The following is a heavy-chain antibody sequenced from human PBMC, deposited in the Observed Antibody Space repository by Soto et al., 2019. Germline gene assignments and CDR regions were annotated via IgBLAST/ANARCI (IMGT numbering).Heavy chain of an antibody. Sequence: QLQLQESGPGLVKPSETLSLTCTVSGGSISSSSYYWGWIRQPPGKGLEWIGSIYYSGSTYYNPSLKSRVTISVDTSKNQFSRKLSSVTAADTAVYYCARHDSSGWYGTRRLFDYWGQGTLVTVSS. CDR3: ARHDSSGWYGTRRLFDY. V-gene: IGHV4-39*01. CDR1: GGSISSSSYY. CDR2: IYYSGST. J-gene: IGHJ4*02. D-gene: IGHD6-19*01.